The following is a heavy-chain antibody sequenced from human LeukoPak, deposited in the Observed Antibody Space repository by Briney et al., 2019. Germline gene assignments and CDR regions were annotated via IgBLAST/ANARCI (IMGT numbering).Heavy chain of an antibody. D-gene: IGHD3-16*01. V-gene: IGHV3-7*01. CDR2: IKQHGTEK. Sequence: PGGSLRLSCTASGIMFSGYWMSWVRQAPGKGLEWVANIKQHGTEKYYVDSVKGRFTISRDDAKKSVHLQMNSLRVEDTAVYYCASDGGPFDHWGQGILVTVAS. CDR1: GIMFSGYW. CDR3: ASDGGPFDH. J-gene: IGHJ4*02.